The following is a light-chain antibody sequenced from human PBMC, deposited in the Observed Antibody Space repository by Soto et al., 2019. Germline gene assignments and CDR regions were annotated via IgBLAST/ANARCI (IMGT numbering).Light chain of an antibody. J-gene: IGKJ5*01. CDR2: GTS. V-gene: IGKV3-20*01. CDR1: QSVSSY. CDR3: QQYGSSIT. Sequence: EIVLTPSPATLSLSPVERATLSCRASQSVSSYLAWYQQKPGQAPRLLIYGTSSRATGIPDRFSGSGSGTDFTLTISRLEPEDFAVFYCQQYGSSITFGQGTRLEIK.